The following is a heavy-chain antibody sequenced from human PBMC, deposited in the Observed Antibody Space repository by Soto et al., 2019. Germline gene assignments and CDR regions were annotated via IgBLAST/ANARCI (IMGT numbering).Heavy chain of an antibody. J-gene: IGHJ4*02. Sequence: SVTGSCKASGDSFNNYPFTWVRQAPGQGLEWMGGIIPALGTINYAQKFEGRVILTADTSTNTAYMELSSLRSEDTAVYYCASSYGISWYGDYWGQGTLVTVSS. CDR3: ASSYGISWYGDY. D-gene: IGHD6-19*01. V-gene: IGHV1-69*06. CDR1: GDSFNNYP. CDR2: IIPALGTI.